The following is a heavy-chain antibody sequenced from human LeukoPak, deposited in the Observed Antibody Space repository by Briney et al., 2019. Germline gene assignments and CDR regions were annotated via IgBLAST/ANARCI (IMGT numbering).Heavy chain of an antibody. J-gene: IGHJ4*02. CDR2: IYSGGTT. D-gene: IGHD3-16*01. CDR1: GFTVSSNY. Sequence: PGGSLRLSCAASGFTVSSNYMSWVRQAPGKGLEWVSIIYSGGTTYYADSVKGRFTISRDNSKNTLYLQMNSLRAEDTAVYYCARGAVYDAGYFDSWGQGTLVTVSS. V-gene: IGHV3-66*01. CDR3: ARGAVYDAGYFDS.